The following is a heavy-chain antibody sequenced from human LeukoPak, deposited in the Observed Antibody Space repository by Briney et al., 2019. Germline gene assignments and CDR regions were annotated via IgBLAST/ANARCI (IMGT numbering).Heavy chain of an antibody. CDR2: IMYDGSKK. D-gene: IGHD3-22*01. CDR3: AKDQLGVMYYYDSRPKTYYFYYMDV. CDR1: GFTFSTYG. V-gene: IGHV3-30*02. J-gene: IGHJ6*03. Sequence: GGSLRLSCAASGFTFSTYGRHWVRQAPARGLERVPFIMYDGSKKYYADLVKRRFIISRDNSKNTLYLQMDSLRPDDTAVYYCAKDQLGVMYYYDSRPKTYYFYYMDVWGKGTTVTISS.